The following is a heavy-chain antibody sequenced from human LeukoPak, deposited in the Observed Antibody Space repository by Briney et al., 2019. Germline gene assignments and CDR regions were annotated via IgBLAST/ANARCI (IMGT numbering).Heavy chain of an antibody. CDR2: IKQDGSEK. Sequence: PGGSLRLSCAASGFTFSSYWMSWVRQAPGKGLEWVANIKQDGSEKYYVDSVKGRFTISRDNAKNSLYLQMNSLRAEDTAVYYCARVANSSSWYYCYYYMDVWGKGTTVTVSS. J-gene: IGHJ6*03. D-gene: IGHD6-13*01. V-gene: IGHV3-7*01. CDR1: GFTFSSYW. CDR3: ARVANSSSWYYCYYYMDV.